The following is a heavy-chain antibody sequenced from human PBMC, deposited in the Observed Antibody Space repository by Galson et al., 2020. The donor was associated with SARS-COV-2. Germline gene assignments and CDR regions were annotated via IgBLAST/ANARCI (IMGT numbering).Heavy chain of an antibody. J-gene: IGHJ4*02. CDR2: MNPNNGNT. D-gene: IGHD6-13*01. CDR3: ARVLRAADGQNFDY. V-gene: IGHV1-8*01. CDR1: GFIFSNYD. Sequence: ASVKVSCKASGFIFSNYDMNWVRQATGQGLEWMGWMNPNNGNTGYAQKFQGRVTMTTDTSTSTAYLQLSSLTSEDTALYYCARVLRAADGQNFDYWGQGTLVTVSS.